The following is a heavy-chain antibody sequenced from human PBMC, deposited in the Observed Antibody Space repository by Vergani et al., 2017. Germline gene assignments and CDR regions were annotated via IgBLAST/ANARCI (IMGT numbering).Heavy chain of an antibody. D-gene: IGHD3-3*01. CDR2: INPNSGGK. CDR3: AMAYYYFWSGYQNWFDP. V-gene: IGHV1-2*02. CDR1: GYTFTGYY. J-gene: IGHJ5*02. Sequence: QVQLVQSGAEVKKPGASVKVSCKASGYTFTGYYMHWVRQAPGQGLEWMGWINPNSGGKNYAQKFQGRVTMTRDTSISPAYMELRRLRADDTAVYYCAMAYYYFWSGYQNWFDPWGQGTLVTVSS.